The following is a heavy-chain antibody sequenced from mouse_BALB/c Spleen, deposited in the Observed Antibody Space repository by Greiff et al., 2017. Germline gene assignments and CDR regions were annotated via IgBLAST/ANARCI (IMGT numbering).Heavy chain of an antibody. CDR3: ARCGDYDVYFDY. Sequence: EVKLVESGPSLVKPSQTLSLTCSVTGDSITSGYWNWIRKFPGNKLEYMGYISYSGSTYYNPSLKSRISITRDTSKNQYYLQLNSVTTEDTATYYCARCGDYDVYFDYWGQGTTLTVSS. CDR2: ISYSGST. D-gene: IGHD2-4*01. CDR1: GDSITSGY. V-gene: IGHV3-8*02. J-gene: IGHJ2*01.